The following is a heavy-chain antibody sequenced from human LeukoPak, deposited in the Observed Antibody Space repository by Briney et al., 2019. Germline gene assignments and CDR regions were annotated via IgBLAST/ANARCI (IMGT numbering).Heavy chain of an antibody. CDR1: GDSISSYY. Sequence: KPSETLSLTCAVSGDSISSYYWSWIRQPPGKGLEWIGYISNSGSTNYNPSLKSRVTISVDTSKNQFSLKVRSVTAADTAVYYCAREPDAFDIWGQGTMVTVSS. CDR2: ISNSGST. V-gene: IGHV4-59*01. CDR3: AREPDAFDI. J-gene: IGHJ3*02.